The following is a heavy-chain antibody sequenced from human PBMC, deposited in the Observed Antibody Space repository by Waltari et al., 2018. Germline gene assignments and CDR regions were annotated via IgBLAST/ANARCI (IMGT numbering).Heavy chain of an antibody. CDR2: ISGSGGST. CDR1: GFTFSSYA. V-gene: IGHV3-23*04. CDR3: AKDAGPPRRLHLGELSEYYFDY. Sequence: EVQLVESGGGLVQPGGSLRLSCAASGFTFSSYAMSWVRQAPGKGLEWFSAISGSGGSTYYADSVKGRFTISRDNSKNTLYLQMNSLRAEDTAVYYCAKDAGPPRRLHLGELSEYYFDYWGQGTLVTVSS. J-gene: IGHJ4*02. D-gene: IGHD3-16*02.